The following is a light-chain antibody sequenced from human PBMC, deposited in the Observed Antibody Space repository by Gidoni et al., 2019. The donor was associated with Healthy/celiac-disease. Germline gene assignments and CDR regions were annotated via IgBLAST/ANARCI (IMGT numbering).Light chain of an antibody. CDR3: SSYTSSSTHVV. CDR2: DVS. Sequence: QSALTQPASVSGSPGQSITISCTGTSSDVGGYNYLSWYQQHPGKAPNLMIYDVSNRPSGVSIRFSGSKSGNTASLTIAGLQAEDEADYYCSSYTSSSTHVVVGGGTKLTVL. V-gene: IGLV2-14*01. CDR1: SSDVGGYNY. J-gene: IGLJ2*01.